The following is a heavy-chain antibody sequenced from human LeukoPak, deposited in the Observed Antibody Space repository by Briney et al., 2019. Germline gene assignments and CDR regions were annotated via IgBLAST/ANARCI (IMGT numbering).Heavy chain of an antibody. Sequence: GASVKVSCKASGYTFTSYGISWVRQAPGQGLEWMGWISAYNGNTNYAQKLQGRVTMTTDTSTSTAYMELRSLRSDDTAVYYCARNKGFDYGYYWFDPWGQGTLVTVPS. J-gene: IGHJ5*02. CDR1: GYTFTSYG. CDR3: ARNKGFDYGYYWFDP. V-gene: IGHV1-18*01. CDR2: ISAYNGNT. D-gene: IGHD4-17*01.